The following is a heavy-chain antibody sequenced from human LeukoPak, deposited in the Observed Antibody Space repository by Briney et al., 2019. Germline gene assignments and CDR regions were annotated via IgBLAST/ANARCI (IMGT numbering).Heavy chain of an antibody. D-gene: IGHD4-23*01. CDR1: GGSFSGYY. J-gene: IGHJ4*02. CDR2: INHSGST. Sequence: SETLSLTCAVYGGSFSGYYWSWIRQPPGKGLERIGEINHSGSTNYNPSLKSRVTISVDTSKNQFSLKLSSVTAADTAVYYCARTLRWKFDYWGQGTLVTVSS. CDR3: ARTLRWKFDY. V-gene: IGHV4-34*01.